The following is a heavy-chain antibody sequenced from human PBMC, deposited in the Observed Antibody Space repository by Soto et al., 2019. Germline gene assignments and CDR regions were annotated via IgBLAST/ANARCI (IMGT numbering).Heavy chain of an antibody. CDR1: GFTLSSYS. D-gene: IGHD2-8*01. CDR3: ARNGSSFDI. J-gene: IGHJ3*02. CDR2: ISSSSSTT. Sequence: LGGSLRLSCAASGFTLSSYSMNWVRQAPGKGLEWVSYISSSSSTTYYADSVKGRSTISRDNAKNSMYLQMNSLRAEDTAVYYCARNGSSFDIWGQGTMVTVSS. V-gene: IGHV3-48*01.